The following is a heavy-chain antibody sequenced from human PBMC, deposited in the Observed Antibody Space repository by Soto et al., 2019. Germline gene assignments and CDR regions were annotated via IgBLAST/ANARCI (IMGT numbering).Heavy chain of an antibody. CDR3: ARPGSRYYSYPDY. V-gene: IGHV5-51*01. Sequence: PGESLKISCKGSGYSFTSYWIGWVRQMPGKGLEWMGIIYPGDSDTRYSPSFQSQVTISADKSISTAYLQWSSLKASDTAMYYCARPGSRYYSYPDYWGQGTLVTVYS. J-gene: IGHJ4*02. D-gene: IGHD3-10*01. CDR2: IYPGDSDT. CDR1: GYSFTSYW.